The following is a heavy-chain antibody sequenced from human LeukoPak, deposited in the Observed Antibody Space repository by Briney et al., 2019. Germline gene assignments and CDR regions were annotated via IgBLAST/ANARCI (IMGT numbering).Heavy chain of an antibody. CDR2: INNSRIT. V-gene: IGHV4-59*08. J-gene: IGHJ4*02. CDR1: GGSISSYY. CDR3: ARQPDRRQVAL. D-gene: IGHD1-14*01. Sequence: PSETLSLTCTVSGGSISSYYWSWIRQPPGKGLEWIAYINNSRITSYNPSLKSRVTISVDTSKNQFSVELSSVTAADTAVYYGARQPDRRQVALWGQGTLVTVSS.